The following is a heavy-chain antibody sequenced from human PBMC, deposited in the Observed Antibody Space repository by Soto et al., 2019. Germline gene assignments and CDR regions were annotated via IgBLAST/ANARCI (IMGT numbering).Heavy chain of an antibody. Sequence: GGSLRLSCAASGFTVSSNYMSWVRQAPGKGLEWVSVIYSGGSTYYADSVKGRFTISRDNSKNTLYLQMNSLRAEDTAVYYCARAAAGTFAFDIWGQGTMVTVSS. CDR3: ARAAAGTFAFDI. D-gene: IGHD6-13*01. V-gene: IGHV3-66*01. CDR1: GFTVSSNY. J-gene: IGHJ3*02. CDR2: IYSGGST.